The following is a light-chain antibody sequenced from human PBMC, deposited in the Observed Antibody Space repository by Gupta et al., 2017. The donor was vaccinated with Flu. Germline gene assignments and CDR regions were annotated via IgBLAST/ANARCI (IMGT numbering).Light chain of an antibody. J-gene: IGKJ4*01. CDR2: KTS. CDR3: QQYHEFPPT. V-gene: IGKV1-5*03. CDR1: QNVESW. Sequence: DIQMTQSPITLSASIGDTVTVTCRASQNVESWVAWYQQKPNRAPKLLIYKTSGLESGVAPKYSGSKSGEEFSLTISGLEADDSATYICQQYHEFPPTFGGGTKVE.